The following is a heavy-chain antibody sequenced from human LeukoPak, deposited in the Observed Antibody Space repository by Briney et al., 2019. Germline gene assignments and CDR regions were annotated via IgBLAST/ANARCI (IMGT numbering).Heavy chain of an antibody. J-gene: IGHJ4*02. CDR2: ISYDGSNK. D-gene: IGHD1-26*01. CDR3: ARGLRRATTAY. V-gene: IGHV3-30*04. CDR1: GSTFSSYA. Sequence: GGSLRLSCAASGSTFSSYAMHWVRQAPGKGLEWVAVISYDGSNKYYADSVKGRFTISRDNSKNTLYLQMNSLRAEDTAVYYCARGLRRATTAYWGQGTLVTVSS.